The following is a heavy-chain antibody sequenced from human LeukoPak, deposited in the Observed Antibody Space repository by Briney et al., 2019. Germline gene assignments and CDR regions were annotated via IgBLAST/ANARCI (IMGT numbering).Heavy chain of an antibody. CDR3: ARGPRDYCSSTSCYARYYYYYYGMDV. CDR2: INHSGST. Sequence: SETLSLTCAVSGGSFSGYYWSWIRQPPGKGLEWIGEINHSGSTNYNPSLKSRVTISVDTSKNQFSLKLSSVTAADTAVYYCARGPRDYCSSTSCYARYYYYYYGMDVWGQGTTVTVSS. CDR1: GGSFSGYY. J-gene: IGHJ6*02. V-gene: IGHV4-34*01. D-gene: IGHD2-2*01.